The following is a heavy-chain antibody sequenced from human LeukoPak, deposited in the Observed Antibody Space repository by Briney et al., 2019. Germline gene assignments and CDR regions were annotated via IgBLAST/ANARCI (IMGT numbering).Heavy chain of an antibody. Sequence: KTSETLSLTCAVYGGSFSGYYWSWIRQPPGKGLEWIGSMHYSGSTYYNPSLKSRVTISVDTSKNQFSLKLSSVTAADTAVYYCARPYSSVLGGFDPWGQGTLVTVFS. V-gene: IGHV4-34*01. D-gene: IGHD6-25*01. CDR3: ARPYSSVLGGFDP. J-gene: IGHJ5*02. CDR1: GGSFSGYY. CDR2: MHYSGST.